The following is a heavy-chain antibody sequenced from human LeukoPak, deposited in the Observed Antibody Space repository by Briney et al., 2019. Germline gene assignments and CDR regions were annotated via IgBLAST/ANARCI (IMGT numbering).Heavy chain of an antibody. D-gene: IGHD1-26*01. J-gene: IGHJ4*02. V-gene: IGHV4-59*08. Sequence: PSETLSLTCTVSGVSISRDYWSWIRQPPGKGLEWIGYIYYTGSTNYNPSLKSRVTISVDTSKNQFSLKLSSVTAADTAVYYCARSHSSSGSHFDYWGQGTLVTVSS. CDR3: ARSHSSSGSHFDY. CDR2: IYYTGST. CDR1: GVSISRDY.